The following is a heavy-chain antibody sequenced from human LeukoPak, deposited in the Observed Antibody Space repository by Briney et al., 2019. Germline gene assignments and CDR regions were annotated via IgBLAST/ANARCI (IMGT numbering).Heavy chain of an antibody. CDR3: AKNNWKGLPPRSFDY. CDR1: GFTFNNYA. D-gene: IGHD1-1*01. Sequence: GGSLRLSCAASGFTFNNYAMNWVRQAPGKGLEWVSAISGSGGSTYYADSVKGRFTISRDNSKNTLYLQMNSLRAEDTAVYYCAKNNWKGLPPRSFDYWGQGTLVTVSS. V-gene: IGHV3-23*01. J-gene: IGHJ4*02. CDR2: ISGSGGST.